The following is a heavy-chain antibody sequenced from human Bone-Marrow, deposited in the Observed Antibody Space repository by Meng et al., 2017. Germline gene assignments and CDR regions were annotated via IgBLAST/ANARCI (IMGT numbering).Heavy chain of an antibody. Sequence: RKGAGPGLVKHSETLSFTCTVSGGSISSYYWSWIRQPAGKGLEWIGRIYTSGSTNYNPSLKSRVTISVDKSKNQFSLKLSSVTAADTAVYYCARARGIAVAEPWDYWGQGTLVTVSS. D-gene: IGHD6-19*01. V-gene: IGHV4-4*07. J-gene: IGHJ4*02. CDR3: ARARGIAVAEPWDY. CDR2: IYTSGST. CDR1: GGSISSYY.